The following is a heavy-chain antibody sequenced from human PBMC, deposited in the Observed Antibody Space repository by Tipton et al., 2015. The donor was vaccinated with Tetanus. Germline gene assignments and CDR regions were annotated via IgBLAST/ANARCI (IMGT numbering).Heavy chain of an antibody. CDR3: ARGNRGSSWYL. CDR1: GYAFASYD. Sequence: QSGAEVKKPGASVKVSCKAYGYAFASYDLNWVRQASGRGLEWLGYMNPKTGPAGYAQKFQGRVTMTSDISSSTAYMELRNLRSDDTAVYYCARGNRGSSWYLWGQGTLLTVSS. V-gene: IGHV1-8*01. D-gene: IGHD6-13*01. CDR2: MNPKTGPA. J-gene: IGHJ4*02.